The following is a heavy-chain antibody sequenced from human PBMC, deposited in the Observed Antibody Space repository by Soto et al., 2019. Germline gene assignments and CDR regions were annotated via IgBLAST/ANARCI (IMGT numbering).Heavy chain of an antibody. V-gene: IGHV1-46*01. J-gene: IGHJ1*01. Sequence: ASVKVSCKASGYTFTSYYMHWVRQAPGQGLEWMGIINPSGGSTSYAQKFQGRVTMTRDTSASTVYMELSSLRSEDTAVYYCARGRITIFGVVIIPEYFQHWGQGTLVTVSS. CDR2: INPSGGST. CDR1: GYTFTSYY. D-gene: IGHD3-3*01. CDR3: ARGRITIFGVVIIPEYFQH.